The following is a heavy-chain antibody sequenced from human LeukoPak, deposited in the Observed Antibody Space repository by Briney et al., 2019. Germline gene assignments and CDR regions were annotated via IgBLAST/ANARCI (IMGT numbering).Heavy chain of an antibody. CDR3: ARVPYYYYYMDV. J-gene: IGHJ6*03. CDR2: INPNSGGT. CDR1: GYTFTGYY. Sequence: ASVKVSCRASGYTFTGYYMHWVRQAPGQGLEWMGWINPNSGGTNYAQKFQGRVTMTRDTSTSTAYMELSRLRSDDTAVYYCARVPYYYYYMDVWGKGTTVTISS. V-gene: IGHV1-2*02.